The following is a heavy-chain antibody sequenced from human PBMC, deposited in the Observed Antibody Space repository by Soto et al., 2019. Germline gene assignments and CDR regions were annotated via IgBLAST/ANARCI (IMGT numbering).Heavy chain of an antibody. D-gene: IGHD3-10*01. CDR2: STHTGNT. CDR1: GYTFTHYV. V-gene: IGHV1-18*01. Sequence: QVQLVQSGPEVKKPGASVKVSCKTSGYTFTHYVINWVRQAPGQGLDWMGFSTHTGNTKYAQKFEGRVAMTTDTSSSTAYMGVRSLRSDDTALYYCARSGEHPLDYWGQGTPVTVSS. CDR3: ARSGEHPLDY. J-gene: IGHJ4*02.